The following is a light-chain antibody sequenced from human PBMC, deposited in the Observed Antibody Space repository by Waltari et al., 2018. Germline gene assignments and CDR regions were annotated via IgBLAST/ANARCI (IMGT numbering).Light chain of an antibody. CDR1: KLGDKY. Sequence: SYELTQPPSVSVSPGQTASITCSGDKLGDKYACWYQQKPGQSPVMVIYQDSKRPSGIPGRFSGSNSGNTATLTISGTQAMDEADYYCQAWDSNTGVFGTGTKVTVL. V-gene: IGLV3-1*01. J-gene: IGLJ1*01. CDR2: QDS. CDR3: QAWDSNTGV.